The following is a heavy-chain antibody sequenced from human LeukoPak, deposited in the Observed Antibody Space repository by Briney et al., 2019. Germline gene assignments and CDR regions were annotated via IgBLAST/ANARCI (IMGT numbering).Heavy chain of an antibody. J-gene: IGHJ4*02. D-gene: IGHD1-1*01. CDR1: GFTFSSYA. V-gene: IGHV3-30-3*01. CDR3: AREGHWNYFDY. CDR2: ISYDGSNK. Sequence: PGGSLRLSCAASGFTFSSYAMHWVRQAPGRGLEWVAVISYDGSNKYYADSVKGRFTISRDNSKNTLYLQMNSLRAEDTAVYYCAREGHWNYFDYWGQGTLVTVSS.